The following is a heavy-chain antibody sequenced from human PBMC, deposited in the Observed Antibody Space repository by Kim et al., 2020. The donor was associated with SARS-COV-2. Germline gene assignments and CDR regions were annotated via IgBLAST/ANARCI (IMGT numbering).Heavy chain of an antibody. J-gene: IGHJ5*02. CDR2: ISAYNGNT. Sequence: KVSCKASGYTFTSYGISWVRQAPGQGLEWMGWISAYNGNTNYAQKLQGRVTMTTDTSTSTAYMELRSLRSDDTAVYYCARDLVVVAATGWFDPWGQGTLVTVSS. CDR1: GYTFTSYG. D-gene: IGHD2-15*01. V-gene: IGHV1-18*04. CDR3: ARDLVVVAATGWFDP.